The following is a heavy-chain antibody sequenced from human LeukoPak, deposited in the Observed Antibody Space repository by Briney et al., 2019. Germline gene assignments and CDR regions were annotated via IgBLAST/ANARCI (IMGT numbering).Heavy chain of an antibody. CDR3: ARDQAYCSIITCPFDY. Sequence: ASVKVSRKASGYTFTSCGISWVRQAPGQGLEWMGWISTYNGNTNYAQKLRGRVTMTTDTSTSTAYMELRSLRSDNTAVYYCARDQAYCSIITCPFDYWGQGTLVTVSS. CDR1: GYTFTSCG. V-gene: IGHV1-18*01. CDR2: ISTYNGNT. J-gene: IGHJ4*02. D-gene: IGHD2-2*01.